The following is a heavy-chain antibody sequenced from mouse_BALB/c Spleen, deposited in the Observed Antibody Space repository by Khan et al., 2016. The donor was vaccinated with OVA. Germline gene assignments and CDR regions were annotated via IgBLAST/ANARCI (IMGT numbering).Heavy chain of an antibody. CDR3: ARSGYFALFTY. CDR2: IDPENGET. CDR1: GFNIKDSY. V-gene: IGHV14-1*02. Sequence: VQLQQSGAELVRPGALVKLSCKASGFNIKDSYMHWVKQRPEQGLEWIGWIDPENGETVYDPRFQGKASITSDTSSNTAYLQFSSLTSEDTAVYYCARSGYFALFTYWGQGTLVTVSA. J-gene: IGHJ3*01.